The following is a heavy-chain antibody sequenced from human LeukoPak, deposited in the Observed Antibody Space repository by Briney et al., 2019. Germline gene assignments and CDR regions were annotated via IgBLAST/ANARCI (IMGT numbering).Heavy chain of an antibody. J-gene: IGHJ4*02. CDR3: AKETLHWDYYDSSGLYYFDY. Sequence: GGSLRLSCAASGFTFSSYAMSWVRQAPGKGLEWVSAISGSGGSTYYADSVKGRFTISRDNSKNTLYLQMNSLRAEDTAVYYCAKETLHWDYYDSSGLYYFDYWGQGTLVTVSS. D-gene: IGHD3-22*01. V-gene: IGHV3-23*01. CDR2: ISGSGGST. CDR1: GFTFSSYA.